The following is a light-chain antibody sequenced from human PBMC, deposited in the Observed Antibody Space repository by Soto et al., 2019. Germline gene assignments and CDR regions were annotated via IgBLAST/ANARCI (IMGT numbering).Light chain of an antibody. CDR1: QSVSNY. CDR3: QRYNSWPPSYT. Sequence: IVMTQSPATLSVSLGDRATLSCRASQSVSNYLTWYQQKPGQAPRLLIYGASTRATGIPARFSGSGSETDFTLTISSLQSEDFAVYYCQRYNSWPPSYTFGQGTKLQIK. CDR2: GAS. J-gene: IGKJ2*01. V-gene: IGKV3-15*01.